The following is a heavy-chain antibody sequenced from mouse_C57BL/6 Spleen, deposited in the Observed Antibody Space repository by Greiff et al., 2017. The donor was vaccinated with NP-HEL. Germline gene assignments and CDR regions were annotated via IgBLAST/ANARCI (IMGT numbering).Heavy chain of an antibody. Sequence: EVQLQQSGPELVKPGASVKISCKASGYTFTDYYMNWVKQSHGKSLEWIGDINPNNGGTSYNQKFKGKATLTVDKSSSTAYMELRSLTSEDSAVYYCARSLVYYGYDDAMDYWGQGTSVTVSS. CDR3: ARSLVYYGYDDAMDY. V-gene: IGHV1-26*01. CDR2: INPNNGGT. J-gene: IGHJ4*01. D-gene: IGHD2-2*01. CDR1: GYTFTDYY.